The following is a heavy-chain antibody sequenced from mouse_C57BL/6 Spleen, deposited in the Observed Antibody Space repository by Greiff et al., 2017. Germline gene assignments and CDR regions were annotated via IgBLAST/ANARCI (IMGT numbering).Heavy chain of an antibody. D-gene: IGHD4-1*01. V-gene: IGHV1-82*01. CDR2: IYPGDGDT. Sequence: VQLQQSGPELVKPGASVKISCKASGYAFSSSWMNWVKQRPGKGLEWIGRIYPGDGDTNYNGKFKGKATLTADKSSSTAYMQLSSLTSEDSAVYSCARSLNWDRYFDVWGTGTTVTVSS. J-gene: IGHJ1*03. CDR3: ARSLNWDRYFDV. CDR1: GYAFSSSW.